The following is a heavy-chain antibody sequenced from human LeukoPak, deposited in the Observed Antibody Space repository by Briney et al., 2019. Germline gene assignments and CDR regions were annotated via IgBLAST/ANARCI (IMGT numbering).Heavy chain of an antibody. CDR3: AREDYYDSSGYFCH. V-gene: IGHV4-4*02. CDR1: GGSISSSNW. D-gene: IGHD3-22*01. Sequence: SETLSLTCAVSGGSISSSNWWSWVRQPPGKGLEWIGEIYHSGSTNYNPSLKSRVTISVDKSKNQFSLKLSSVTAADTAVYYCAREDYYDSSGYFCHWGQGTLVTVSS. CDR2: IYHSGST. J-gene: IGHJ4*02.